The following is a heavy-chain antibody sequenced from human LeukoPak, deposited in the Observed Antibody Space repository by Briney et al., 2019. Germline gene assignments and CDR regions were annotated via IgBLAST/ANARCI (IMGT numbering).Heavy chain of an antibody. CDR3: XXXRPGSTSPPFDP. J-gene: IGHJ5*02. CDR2: ISSSSSYI. V-gene: IGHV3-21*01. D-gene: IGHD2-2*01. CDR1: GFTLSSYS. Sequence: GGSLRLSCAASGFTLSSYSMTWVRQAPGKGLQWVSSISSSSSYIYYADSVKGRFTISRDNAKNSLYLQMNSLRAEDTAVYYXXXXRPGSTSPPFDPWGQGTLVTVSS.